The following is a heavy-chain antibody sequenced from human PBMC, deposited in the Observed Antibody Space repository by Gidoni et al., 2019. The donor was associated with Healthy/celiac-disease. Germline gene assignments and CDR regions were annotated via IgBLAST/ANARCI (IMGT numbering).Heavy chain of an antibody. V-gene: IGHV4-59*08. CDR3: ARLMELGAAAAQGVDHWFDP. J-gene: IGHJ5*02. CDR1: GGSISSYY. Sequence: QVQLQESGPGLVKPSETLSLTFTVSGGSISSYYWSWIRQPPGKGLEWIGYIYYSGSTNYNPSLKSRVTISVDTSKNQFSLKLSSVTAADTAVYYCARLMELGAAAAQGVDHWFDPWGQGTLVTVSS. D-gene: IGHD6-13*01. CDR2: IYYSGST.